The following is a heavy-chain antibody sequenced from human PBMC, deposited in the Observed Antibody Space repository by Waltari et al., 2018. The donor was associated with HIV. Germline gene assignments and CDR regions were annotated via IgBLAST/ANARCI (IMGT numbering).Heavy chain of an antibody. D-gene: IGHD2-15*01. CDR3: TRLLGPECSDEICYNGFDS. J-gene: IGHJ5*01. V-gene: IGHV1-2*06. Sequence: QVHLVQSGSAVKKPGASVKVSCKTSGYTFSDYYIHWVRQAPGQGLEWMGRSSPDGYGTNFAKKFLGRVTMTRDTSLRTAYMELSRLTSDDTAVYFCTRLLGPECSDEICYNGFDSWGQGTLVIVSS. CDR1: GYTFSDYY. CDR2: SSPDGYGT.